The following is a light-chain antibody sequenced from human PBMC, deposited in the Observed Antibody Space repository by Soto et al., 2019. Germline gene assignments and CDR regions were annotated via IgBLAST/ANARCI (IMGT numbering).Light chain of an antibody. J-gene: IGKJ2*01. CDR2: GAS. Sequence: EIVMTQSPATLSVSPGERATLSCRASQSVNSNLAWYQQKPGHSPRLLIYGASTRVTGIPARFSGSGSGTEFTLTISSLQSEDSAIYYCQQHNSWPPVFGQGTTLEIK. CDR3: QQHNSWPPV. V-gene: IGKV3-15*01. CDR1: QSVNSN.